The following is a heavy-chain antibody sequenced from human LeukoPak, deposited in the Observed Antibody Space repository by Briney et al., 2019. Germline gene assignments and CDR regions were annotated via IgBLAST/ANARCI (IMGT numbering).Heavy chain of an antibody. CDR1: GGTFSSYG. CDR2: ISYDGSNK. V-gene: IGHV3-30*03. D-gene: IGHD3-10*01. J-gene: IGHJ6*02. Sequence: GASVKVSCKASGGTFSSYGMHWVRQAPGKGLEWVAVISYDGSNKYYADSVKGRFTISRDNSKNTLYLQMNSLRAEDTAVYYCAMMGSGYYGMDVWGQRTTVTVSS. CDR3: AMMGSGYYGMDV.